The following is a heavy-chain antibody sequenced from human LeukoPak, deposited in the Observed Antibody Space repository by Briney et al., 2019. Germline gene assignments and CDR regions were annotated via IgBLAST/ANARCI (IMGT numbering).Heavy chain of an antibody. CDR1: WFSLSTSGMC. Sequence: RESGPALVKPTQTLXLTCTFSWFSLSTSGMCVSWIRQPPGKALEWLARIDWDDDEHYSTSLKTRLTISKDASKNQVVLTMTSMDPVDTATYYCARGSYDILTGYSSGGFDYWGQGTLVTVSS. D-gene: IGHD3-9*01. V-gene: IGHV2-70*11. CDR3: ARGSYDILTGYSSGGFDY. J-gene: IGHJ4*02. CDR2: IDWDDDE.